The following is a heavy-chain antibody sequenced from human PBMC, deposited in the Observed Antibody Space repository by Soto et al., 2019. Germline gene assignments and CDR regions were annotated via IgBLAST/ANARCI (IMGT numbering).Heavy chain of an antibody. J-gene: IGHJ5*02. CDR2: IYYSGNT. CDR3: ARLPWADYGGIFDP. D-gene: IGHD4-17*01. Sequence: QVQLQESGPGLVKPSETLSLTCTVSGGSISPYYWTWIRQPPGKGLEWIGYIYYSGNTNYNPSLKSRVTISVDTSKNQLSLKLSSVTAADTAMYYCARLPWADYGGIFDPWGQGTLVTVSS. CDR1: GGSISPYY. V-gene: IGHV4-59*01.